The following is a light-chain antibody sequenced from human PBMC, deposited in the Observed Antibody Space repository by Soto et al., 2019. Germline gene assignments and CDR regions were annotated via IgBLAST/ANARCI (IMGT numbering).Light chain of an antibody. CDR3: SSYQSPSTFFA. V-gene: IGLV2-14*03. CDR1: SSDIGGYNY. J-gene: IGLJ1*01. Sequence: QSVLTQPASVSGSPGQSITISCTGTSSDIGGYNYVSWYRQHPGKAPELMIYDVANRPSGVSDRFSGSKSGNTASLTISGFKTKKEADFSCSSYQSPSTFFAFGTGTRVT. CDR2: DVA.